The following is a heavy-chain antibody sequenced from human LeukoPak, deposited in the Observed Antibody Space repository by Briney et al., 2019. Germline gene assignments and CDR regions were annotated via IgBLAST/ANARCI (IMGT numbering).Heavy chain of an antibody. J-gene: IGHJ4*02. V-gene: IGHV1-18*01. D-gene: IGHD3-10*01. CDR1: GYTFTSYG. CDR2: ISVYNGNT. CDR3: ARTYGSGSPYFDY. Sequence: ASVKVSCKASGYTFTSYGISWVRQAPGQGLEWMTWISVYNGNTNYAQKLQGRVTMTKDTSTRTPDMELRSLSSDETAVYYCARTYGSGSPYFDYWGQGTLVTVSS.